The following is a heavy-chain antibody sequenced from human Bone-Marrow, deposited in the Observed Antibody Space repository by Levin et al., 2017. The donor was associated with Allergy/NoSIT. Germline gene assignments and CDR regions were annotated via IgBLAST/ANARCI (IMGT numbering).Heavy chain of an antibody. J-gene: IGHJ6*02. V-gene: IGHV4-34*01. Sequence: ESLKISCAVYGGSFSVYHWSWIRQSPGKGLEWLGEIHHSGSSNYNPSLQSRVTMSVDTSKNQIFLNLTSVTAADTAVYYCARGKISMDVWGQGTTVTVSS. CDR3: ARGKISMDV. CDR2: IHHSGSS. CDR1: GGSFSVYH.